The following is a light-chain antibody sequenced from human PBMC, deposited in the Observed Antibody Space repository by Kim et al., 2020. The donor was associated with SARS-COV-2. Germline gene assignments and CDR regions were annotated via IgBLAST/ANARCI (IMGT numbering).Light chain of an antibody. V-gene: IGKV1-27*01. CDR1: QGINRH. J-gene: IGKJ4*01. Sequence: DIQMTQSPPSLSASVGDRVTITCRASQGINRHLAWYQHKPGKVPVLLIYAASILQSGVPSRFSGAGSGTDFTLTISSLQPEDVATYYCQNCNSSPLTFGGGTKVDIK. CDR3: QNCNSSPLT. CDR2: AAS.